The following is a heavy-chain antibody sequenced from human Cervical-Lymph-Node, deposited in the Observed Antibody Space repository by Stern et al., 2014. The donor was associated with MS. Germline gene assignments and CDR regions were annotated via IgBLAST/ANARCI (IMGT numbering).Heavy chain of an antibody. CDR2: INPSGGTT. J-gene: IGHJ6*02. CDR3: ARALAAALYAMDV. V-gene: IGHV1-46*01. Sequence: VQLVQSGAEVKKPGASVKVSCKASGYTFTSYHMHWVRQAPGQGLAWMGIINPSGGTTIYAQKFQGRVTMTRDTSARTVYMELSSLRSEDTAVYYCARALAAALYAMDVWGQGTTVTVSS. D-gene: IGHD6-13*01. CDR1: GYTFTSYH.